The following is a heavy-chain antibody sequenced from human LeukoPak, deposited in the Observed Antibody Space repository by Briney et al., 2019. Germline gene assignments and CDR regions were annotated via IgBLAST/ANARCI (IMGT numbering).Heavy chain of an antibody. Sequence: SETLSLTCTVSGGSISSGHYYWSWFRQPPGMGLEWIGYIYYSGTTYYNPSLKSRVTISVDTSKNQFSLNLNSVTAADTAVYYCARKRYDDPYFFDYWGQGTLVTVSS. CDR3: ARKRYDDPYFFDY. J-gene: IGHJ4*02. CDR1: GGSISSGHYY. V-gene: IGHV4-30-4*01. CDR2: IYYSGTT. D-gene: IGHD3-22*01.